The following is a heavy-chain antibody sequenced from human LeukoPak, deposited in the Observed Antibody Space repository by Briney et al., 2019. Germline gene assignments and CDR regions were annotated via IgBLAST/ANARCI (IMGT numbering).Heavy chain of an antibody. V-gene: IGHV1-24*01. CDR3: ATFHYYDSSGYLTYFGY. D-gene: IGHD3-22*01. CDR1: GYTLTELS. J-gene: IGHJ4*02. Sequence: ASVKVSCKVSGYTLTELSMHWVRQAPGKGLEWMGGFDPEDGETIYAQKFQGRVTMTEDTSTDTAYMELSSLRSEDTAVYYCATFHYYDSSGYLTYFGYWGQGTLVTVSS. CDR2: FDPEDGET.